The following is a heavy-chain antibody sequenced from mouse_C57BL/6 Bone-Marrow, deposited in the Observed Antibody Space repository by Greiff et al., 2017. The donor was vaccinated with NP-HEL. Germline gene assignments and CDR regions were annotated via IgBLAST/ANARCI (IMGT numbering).Heavy chain of an antibody. Sequence: QVQLQQSGAELVRPGTSVKLSCKASGYTFTSYWMHWVKQRPGQGLEWIGVIDPSDSYTNYNQKFKGKATLTVDTSSSTAYMQLSSLTSEDSAFYYCASSSNWDFDYWGQGTTLTVSS. CDR2: IDPSDSYT. D-gene: IGHD4-1*01. CDR1: GYTFTSYW. J-gene: IGHJ2*01. CDR3: ASSSNWDFDY. V-gene: IGHV1-59*01.